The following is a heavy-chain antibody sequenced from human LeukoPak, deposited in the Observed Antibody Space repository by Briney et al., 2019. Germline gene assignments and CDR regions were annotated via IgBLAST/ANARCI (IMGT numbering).Heavy chain of an antibody. Sequence: PGGSLRLSCAASGFTFSSYSMNWVRQAPGKGLEWVSSISSSSSYIYYADSVKGRFTISRDNAKNSLYLQMNSLRAEDTAVYYCASMAPAYYYGSGSYSGIADYWGQGTLVTVSS. CDR2: ISSSSSYI. D-gene: IGHD3-10*01. CDR1: GFTFSSYS. J-gene: IGHJ4*02. V-gene: IGHV3-21*01. CDR3: ASMAPAYYYGSGSYSGIADY.